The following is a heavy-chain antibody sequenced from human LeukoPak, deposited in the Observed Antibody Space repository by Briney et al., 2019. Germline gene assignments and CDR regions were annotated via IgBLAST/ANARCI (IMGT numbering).Heavy chain of an antibody. Sequence: GASVKVSCKASGYTFTSYDINWVRQATGQGLEWMGWMNPNSGNTGYAQKFQGRVTMTRNTSISTAYMELSSLRSEDTAVYYCARGGGLASYYYYYYMDVWGKGTTVTISS. CDR3: ARGGGLASYYYYYYMDV. V-gene: IGHV1-8*01. D-gene: IGHD6-19*01. CDR2: MNPNSGNT. J-gene: IGHJ6*03. CDR1: GYTFTSYD.